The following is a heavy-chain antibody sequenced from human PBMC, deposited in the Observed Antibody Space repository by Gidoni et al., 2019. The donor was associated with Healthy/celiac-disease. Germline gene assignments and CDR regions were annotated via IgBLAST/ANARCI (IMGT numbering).Heavy chain of an antibody. D-gene: IGHD4-17*01. CDR3: ARDHYGGDDYYYGMDV. V-gene: IGHV3-21*01. Sequence: EVQLVESGGGLVKPGGSLRLSCAASGFTFSSDSMNWVRQAPGKGLEWVSSSSSSSSYIYYADSVKGRFTISRDNAKNSLYLQMNSLRAEDTAVYYCARDHYGGDDYYYGMDVWGQGTTVTVSS. J-gene: IGHJ6*02. CDR1: GFTFSSDS. CDR2: SSSSSSYI.